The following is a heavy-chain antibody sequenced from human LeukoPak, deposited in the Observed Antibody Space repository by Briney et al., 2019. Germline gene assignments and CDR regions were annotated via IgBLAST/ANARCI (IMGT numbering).Heavy chain of an antibody. CDR1: GYIFTGYY. CDR3: ARENLAAAAAYYYMDV. D-gene: IGHD6-13*01. J-gene: IGHJ6*03. V-gene: IGHV1-2*02. Sequence: GASVKVSCKASGYIFTGYYMHWVRQAPGQGLEWMGWINPNSGDTNYAQKFQGRVTMTRDTSISTAYMELSRLRSDDTAVYYCARENLAAAAAYYYMDVWGKGTTVTVSS. CDR2: INPNSGDT.